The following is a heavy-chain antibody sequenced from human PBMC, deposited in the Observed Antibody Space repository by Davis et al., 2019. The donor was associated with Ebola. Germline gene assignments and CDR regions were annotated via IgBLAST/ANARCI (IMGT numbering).Heavy chain of an antibody. CDR3: AKIPSS. J-gene: IGHJ4*02. Sequence: GESLKISCAASGFTVSSNYMSWVRQAPGKGLEWVSAISGSGGSTYYADSVKGRFTISRDNSKNTLYLQMNSLRAEDTAVYYCAKIPSSWGQGTLVTVSS. D-gene: IGHD2-2*02. CDR1: GFTVSSNY. V-gene: IGHV3-23*01. CDR2: ISGSGGST.